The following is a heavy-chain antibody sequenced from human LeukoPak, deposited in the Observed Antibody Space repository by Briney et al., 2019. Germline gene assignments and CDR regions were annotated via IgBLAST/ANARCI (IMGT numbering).Heavy chain of an antibody. CDR3: AKDQADCSSSSCYERGFDF. CDR2: ISGSGDTT. D-gene: IGHD2-2*01. V-gene: IGHV3-23*01. Sequence: GGTLRLSCAASGFTFSSYGMSWVRQAPGKGLEWVSAISGSGDTTYYADSVKGRFTISRDNSKNTLYLQMTSLRAEDTAVYYCAKDQADCSSSSCYERGFDFWGQGTLVTVSS. J-gene: IGHJ4*02. CDR1: GFTFSSYG.